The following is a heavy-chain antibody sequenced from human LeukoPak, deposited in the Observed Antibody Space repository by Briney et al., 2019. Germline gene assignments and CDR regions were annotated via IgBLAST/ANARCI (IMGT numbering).Heavy chain of an antibody. CDR2: IYYSGST. J-gene: IGHJ5*02. D-gene: IGHD4-17*01. V-gene: IGHV4-59*01. CDR1: GGSFSGYY. CDR3: ARGGTDYGDSNWFDP. Sequence: SETLSLTCAVYGGSFSGYYWSWIRQPPGKGLEWIGYIYYSGSTNYNPSLKSRVTISVDTSKNQFSLKLSSVTAADTAVYYCARGGTDYGDSNWFDPWGQGTLVTVSS.